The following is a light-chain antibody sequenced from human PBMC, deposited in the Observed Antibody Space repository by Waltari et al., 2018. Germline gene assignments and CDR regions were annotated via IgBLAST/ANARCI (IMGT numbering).Light chain of an antibody. CDR1: QSISSW. CDR3: QQYHSCGWT. J-gene: IGKJ1*01. CDR2: KAS. Sequence: DIQMTQSPSTLSASVGDRVTITCRASQSISSWLAWYQQKPGKAPKVLIYKASSLESGVPSRFSGSGSGTEFSLTISSLQPDDFATYYCQQYHSCGWTFGQGTKVEIK. V-gene: IGKV1-5*03.